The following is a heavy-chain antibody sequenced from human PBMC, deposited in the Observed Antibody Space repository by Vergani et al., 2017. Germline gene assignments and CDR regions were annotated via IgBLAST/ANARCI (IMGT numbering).Heavy chain of an antibody. J-gene: IGHJ4*02. CDR2: IIPIIRLA. D-gene: IGHD6-19*01. CDR3: ARVSPGDNSGWEPFDY. CDR1: GDIFNNYT. V-gene: IGHV1-69*02. Sequence: QVHLEQSGTEVKKPGSSVKVSCKVSGDIFNNYTVTWVRQAPGQGLEWMGRIIPIIRLATSAQKFQDRVKITGDTSTNTVYMEINNLRSEDTAVYYCARVSPGDNSGWEPFDYWGQGTLVTVSS.